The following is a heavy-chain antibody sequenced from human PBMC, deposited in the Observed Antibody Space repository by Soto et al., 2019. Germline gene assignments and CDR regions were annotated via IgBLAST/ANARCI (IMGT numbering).Heavy chain of an antibody. CDR1: GGSFSGYY. Sequence: SETLSLTCAVYGGSFSGYYWSWIRQPPGKGLEWIGEINHSGSTNYNPSLKSRVTISVDTSKNQFSLKLSSVTAADTGVYYCARGPMVRGYFDYWGQGTLVTVSS. D-gene: IGHD3-10*01. V-gene: IGHV4-34*01. CDR3: ARGPMVRGYFDY. CDR2: INHSGST. J-gene: IGHJ4*02.